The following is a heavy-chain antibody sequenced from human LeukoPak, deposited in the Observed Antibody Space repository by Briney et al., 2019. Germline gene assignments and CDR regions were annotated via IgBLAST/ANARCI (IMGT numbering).Heavy chain of an antibody. J-gene: IGHJ4*02. CDR3: ARGPSGYYYG. Sequence: SETLSLTCIVSGGFIASYSWSWIRQPAGKGLEWIGRIYTSGGSDYNPSLKSRVTMSLDTSKNQFYLKMTSVTAADTAVYYCARGPSGYYYGWGQGILVTVSS. V-gene: IGHV4-4*07. CDR1: GGFIASYS. D-gene: IGHD3-22*01. CDR2: IYTSGGS.